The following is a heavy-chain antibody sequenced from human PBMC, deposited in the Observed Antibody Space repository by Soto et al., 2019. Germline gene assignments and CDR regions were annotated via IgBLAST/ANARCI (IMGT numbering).Heavy chain of an antibody. CDR2: IKPDGNDK. V-gene: IGHV3-7*01. D-gene: IGHD4-4*01. CDR3: ANPTDLDY. CDR1: GFIFSNNW. J-gene: IGHJ4*02. Sequence: PGGSLILSCAASGFIFSNNWMSWVRQAPGKGLEWVASIKPDGNDKYYVDSVKGRFTISRDNAKKSLYLQMNSLRAEDTAVYYCANPTDLDYWRQGTVVTVSS.